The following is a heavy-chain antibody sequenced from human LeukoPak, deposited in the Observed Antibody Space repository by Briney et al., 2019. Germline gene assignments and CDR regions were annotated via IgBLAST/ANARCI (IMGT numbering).Heavy chain of an antibody. J-gene: IGHJ4*02. V-gene: IGHV1-24*01. CDR3: ATALNRADY. Sequence: ASVKVSCKVYGYTLTELSMRWVRQAAGKGLEWMGGFDPEDGETIYAQKFQGRVTMTEDTSTDTAYMELSSLRSEDTAVYYCATALNRADYWGQGTLVTVSS. D-gene: IGHD1/OR15-1a*01. CDR2: FDPEDGET. CDR1: GYTLTELS.